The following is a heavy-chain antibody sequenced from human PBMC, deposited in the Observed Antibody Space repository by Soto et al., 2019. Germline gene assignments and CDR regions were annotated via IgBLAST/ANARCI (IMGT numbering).Heavy chain of an antibody. V-gene: IGHV3-9*01. CDR2: ISWNSGNI. CDR1: GFTFDDYA. J-gene: IGHJ4*02. CDR3: VRSKGGYSYGTPFDY. Sequence: EVQLEESGGALVQPGRSLRLSCAASGFTFDDYAMYWVRQVLGKGLEWVSSISWNSGNIGYADSVKGRFTTSRDNAENSLYLQMNSLRPEDTALYYCVRSKGGYSYGTPFDYWGQGTLVTASS. D-gene: IGHD5-18*01.